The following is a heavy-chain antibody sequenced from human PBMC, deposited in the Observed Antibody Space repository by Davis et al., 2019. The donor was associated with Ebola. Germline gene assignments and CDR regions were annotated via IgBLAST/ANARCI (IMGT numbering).Heavy chain of an antibody. Sequence: MPGGSLRLSCAASGFTFSNAWMSWVRQAPGKGLEWIGEINHSGSTNYNPSLKSRVTISVDTSKNQFSLKLSSVTAADTAVYYCARQLLWFGELPHWYFDLWGRGTLVTVSS. CDR3: ARQLLWFGELPHWYFDL. V-gene: IGHV4-34*01. J-gene: IGHJ2*01. CDR1: GFTFSNAW. CDR2: INHSGST. D-gene: IGHD3-10*01.